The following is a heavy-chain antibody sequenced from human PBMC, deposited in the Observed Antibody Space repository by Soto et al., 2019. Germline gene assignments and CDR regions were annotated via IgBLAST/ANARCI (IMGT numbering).Heavy chain of an antibody. CDR1: GGTFSSYA. D-gene: IGHD4-17*01. V-gene: IGHV1-69*12. J-gene: IGHJ4*02. CDR3: ARVMEDYGGSAFDY. CDR2: IIPIFGTA. Sequence: QVQLVQSGAEVKKPGSSVKVSCKASGGTFSSYAISWVRQAPGQGLEWMGGIIPIFGTANYAQKFQGRVTXXAXEXLSTAYMELSSLRSEDTAVYYCARVMEDYGGSAFDYWGQGTLVTVSS.